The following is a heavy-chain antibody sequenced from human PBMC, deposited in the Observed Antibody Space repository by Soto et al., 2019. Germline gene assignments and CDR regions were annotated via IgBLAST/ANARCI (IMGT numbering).Heavy chain of an antibody. CDR2: IIPIFGTA. V-gene: IGHV1-69*13. Sequence: SVKVSCKASGGTFSSYAISWVRQAPGLGLEWMGGIIPIFGTANYAQKFQGRVTITADESTSTAYMELSSLRSEDTAVYYCARATRYSSSSQYYYYGMDVWGQGTTVTVSS. CDR3: ARATRYSSSSQYYYYGMDV. D-gene: IGHD6-6*01. J-gene: IGHJ6*02. CDR1: GGTFSSYA.